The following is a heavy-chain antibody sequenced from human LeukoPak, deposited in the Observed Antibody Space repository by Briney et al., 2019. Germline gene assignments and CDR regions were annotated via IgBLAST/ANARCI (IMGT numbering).Heavy chain of an antibody. CDR1: GYTFTGCY. D-gene: IGHD1-26*01. CDR2: INPNSGGT. V-gene: IGHV1-2*02. Sequence: GASVKVSCKASGYTFTGCYMHWVRQAPGQGLEWMGWINPNSGGTNYAQKFQGRVTMTRDTSISTAYMELSRLRSDDTAVYYCALMLERRRGSYYNYWGQGTLVTVSS. CDR3: ALMLERRRGSYYNY. J-gene: IGHJ4*02.